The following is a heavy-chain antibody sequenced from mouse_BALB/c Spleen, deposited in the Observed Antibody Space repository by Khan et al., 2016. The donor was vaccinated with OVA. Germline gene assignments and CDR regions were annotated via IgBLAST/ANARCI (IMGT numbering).Heavy chain of an antibody. D-gene: IGHD1-1*01. CDR3: ARKNYYGYAMDY. Sequence: EVQLQESGPGLVKPSQSLSLTCTVTGYSITSGYAWNWIRQFPGNKLEWMGHISYSGITSYNPSLGSRISITRDTSKNQFFLQLNSVTTEDTATDYCARKNYYGYAMDYWGQGTSVTVSS. V-gene: IGHV3-2*02. CDR2: ISYSGIT. J-gene: IGHJ4*01. CDR1: GYSITSGYA.